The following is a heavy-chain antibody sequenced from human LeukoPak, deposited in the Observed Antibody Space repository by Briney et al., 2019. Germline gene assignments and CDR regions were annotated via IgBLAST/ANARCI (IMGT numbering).Heavy chain of an antibody. J-gene: IGHJ3*01. Sequence: ASVKVSCKASGYIFTNYAMNWVRQAPGQGLEWMGYIKTSTGNPTYAQGFTGRFVFSLDTSVSTAYLQINNLKTEDTAVYYCARDQDVMVRGDVWGQGTIVTVSS. D-gene: IGHD3-10*01. CDR2: IKTSTGNP. V-gene: IGHV7-4-1*02. CDR3: ARDQDVMVRGDV. CDR1: GYIFTNYA.